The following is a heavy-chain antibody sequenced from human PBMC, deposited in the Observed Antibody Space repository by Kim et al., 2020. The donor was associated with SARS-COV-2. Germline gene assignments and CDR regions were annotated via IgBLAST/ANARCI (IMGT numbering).Heavy chain of an antibody. CDR1: GFTFSSYA. CDR3: AKGNQYYYDSSGYYLGY. CDR2: ISGSGGST. D-gene: IGHD3-22*01. V-gene: IGHV3-23*01. Sequence: GGSLRLSCAASGFTFSSYAMSWVRQAPGKGLEWVSAISGSGGSTYYADSVKGRFTISRDNSKNTLYLQMNSLRAEDTAVYYCAKGNQYYYDSSGYYLGYWGQGTLVTVSS. J-gene: IGHJ4*02.